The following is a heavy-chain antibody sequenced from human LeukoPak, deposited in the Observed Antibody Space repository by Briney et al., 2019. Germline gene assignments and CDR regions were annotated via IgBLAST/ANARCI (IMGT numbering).Heavy chain of an antibody. J-gene: IGHJ4*02. CDR1: GFTFSSYS. CDR3: ARGGITMIVVVKDGPFDY. V-gene: IGHV3-21*01. Sequence: GGSLRLSCAASGFTFSSYSMNWVRQAPGKGLEWVSSISSSSSYIYYADSVKGRFTISRDNAKNSLYPQMNSLRAEDTAVYYCARGGITMIVVVKDGPFDYWGQGTLVTVSS. D-gene: IGHD3-22*01. CDR2: ISSSSSYI.